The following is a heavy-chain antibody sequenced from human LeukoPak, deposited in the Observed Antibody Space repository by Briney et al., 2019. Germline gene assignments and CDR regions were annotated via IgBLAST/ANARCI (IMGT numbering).Heavy chain of an antibody. CDR2: INHSGST. CDR3: ARRSRASGIYYYFDY. CDR1: GGFFSGYY. D-gene: IGHD1-14*01. J-gene: IGHJ4*02. V-gene: IGHV4-34*01. Sequence: SETLSLTCAVYGGFFSGYYWSWIRQPPGKGLEWIGEINHSGSTNYNPSLKSRVTISVDTSKNQFSLKLSSVTAADTAVYYCARRSRASGIYYYFDYWGKGPLVTVSS.